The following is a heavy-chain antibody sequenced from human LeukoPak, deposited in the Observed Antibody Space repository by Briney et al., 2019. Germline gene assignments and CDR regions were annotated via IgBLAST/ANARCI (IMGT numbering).Heavy chain of an antibody. CDR2: ISYDGSNK. Sequence: HPGGSLRLSCAASGFTFSSYAMHWVRQAPGKGLEWVAVISYDGSNKYYADSVKGRFTISRDNSKNTLYLQMNSLRAEDTAVYYCARDFRGSSGWYSSFDYWGQGTLVTVSS. CDR1: GFTFSSYA. J-gene: IGHJ4*02. V-gene: IGHV3-30*04. CDR3: ARDFRGSSGWYSSFDY. D-gene: IGHD6-19*01.